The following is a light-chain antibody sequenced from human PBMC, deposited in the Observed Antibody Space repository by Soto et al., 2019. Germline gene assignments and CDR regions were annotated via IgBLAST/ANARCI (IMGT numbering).Light chain of an antibody. Sequence: DIQMTQSPSSLSASVGDRVTITCQASQDISNYLNWYQQKPGKAPKLLIYDASNLETGVPSRFSGSRSGTDFTFTISSLQPEGIATYYCQQYDNLLTFGGGTKVEIK. CDR1: QDISNY. CDR3: QQYDNLLT. V-gene: IGKV1-33*01. J-gene: IGKJ4*01. CDR2: DAS.